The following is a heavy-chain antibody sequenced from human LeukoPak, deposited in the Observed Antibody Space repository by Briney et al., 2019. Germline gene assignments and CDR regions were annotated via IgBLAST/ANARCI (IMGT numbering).Heavy chain of an antibody. D-gene: IGHD4-17*01. V-gene: IGHV3-33*01. CDR3: ARETLLGDSGDRALAPLGT. CDR2: VWLEGANK. J-gene: IGHJ5*02. Sequence: GRSLRLSCEASGFTFSAYGMYWVRQAPGKGLEWLAVVWLEGANKYYSDSVKGRFTISRDNSKNTLYLQMNSLRAEDTAVYYCARETLLGDSGDRALAPLGTWGRGTMVTVSS. CDR1: GFTFSAYG.